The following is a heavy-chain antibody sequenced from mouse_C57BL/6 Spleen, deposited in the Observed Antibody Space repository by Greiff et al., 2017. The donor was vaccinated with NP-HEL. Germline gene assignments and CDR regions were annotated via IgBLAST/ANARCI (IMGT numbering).Heavy chain of an antibody. CDR2: ISYDGSN. D-gene: IGHD2-3*01. Sequence: DVHLVESGPGLVKPSQSLSLTCSVTGYSITSGYYWNWIRQFPGNKLEWMGYISYDGSNNYNPSLKNRISITRDTSKNQFFLKLNSVTTEDTATYYCARDLIYDGYYKDYWGQGTTLTVSS. CDR3: ARDLIYDGYYKDY. J-gene: IGHJ2*01. V-gene: IGHV3-6*01. CDR1: GYSITSGYY.